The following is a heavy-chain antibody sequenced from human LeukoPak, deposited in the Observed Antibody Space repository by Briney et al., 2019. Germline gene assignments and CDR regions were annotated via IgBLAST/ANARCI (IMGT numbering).Heavy chain of an antibody. J-gene: IGHJ3*02. V-gene: IGHV3-53*01. CDR3: ASNPVGYCSSTSCLTDAFDI. CDR2: IYSGGST. D-gene: IGHD2-2*01. Sequence: PGGSLRLSCAASGFTVSSNYMSWVRQAPGKGLEWVSVIYSGGSTYYADSVKGRFTISRDNSKNTLYLQMNSLRAEDTAVYYCASNPVGYCSSTSCLTDAFDIWGQGTMVTVSS. CDR1: GFTVSSNY.